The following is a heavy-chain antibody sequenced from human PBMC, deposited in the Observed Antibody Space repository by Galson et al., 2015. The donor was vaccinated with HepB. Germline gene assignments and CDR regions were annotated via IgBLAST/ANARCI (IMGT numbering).Heavy chain of an antibody. Sequence: SLRLSCAASGFTFSGSAMHWVRQASGKGLEWVGRIRSKANSYATAYAASVKGRFTISRDDSKNTAYLQMDSLKTEDTAVYYCARDGGYCSTTSCYSAWFDPWGQGTLVTVSS. CDR2: IRSKANSYAT. J-gene: IGHJ5*02. V-gene: IGHV3-73*01. CDR1: GFTFSGSA. D-gene: IGHD2-2*01. CDR3: ARDGGYCSTTSCYSAWFDP.